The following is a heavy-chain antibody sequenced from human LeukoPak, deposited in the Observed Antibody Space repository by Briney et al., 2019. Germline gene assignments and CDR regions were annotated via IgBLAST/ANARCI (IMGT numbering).Heavy chain of an antibody. CDR3: ARELPFLASWNDPVVGY. D-gene: IGHD1-1*01. V-gene: IGHV3-30-3*01. J-gene: IGHJ4*02. CDR2: ISYDGSNK. Sequence: GGSLRLSCAASGFTFSSYAMHWVRQAPGKGLEWVAVISYDGSNKYYADSVKGRFTISRDNSKNTLYLQMNSLRAEDTAVYYCARELPFLASWNDPVVGYWGQGTLVTVSS. CDR1: GFTFSSYA.